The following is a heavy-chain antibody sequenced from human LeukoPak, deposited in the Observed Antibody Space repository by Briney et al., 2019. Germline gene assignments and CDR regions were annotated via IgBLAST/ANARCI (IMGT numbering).Heavy chain of an antibody. CDR2: MNPNSGNT. CDR1: GYTFTSYG. Sequence: ASVKVSCKASGYTFTSYGISWVRQAPGQGLEWMGWMNPNSGNTGYAQKFQGRVTMTRNTSISTAYMELSSLRSEDTAVYYCAREVASSGWYSRYYYYGMDVWGQGTTVTVSS. J-gene: IGHJ6*02. CDR3: AREVASSGWYSRYYYYGMDV. V-gene: IGHV1-8*02. D-gene: IGHD6-19*01.